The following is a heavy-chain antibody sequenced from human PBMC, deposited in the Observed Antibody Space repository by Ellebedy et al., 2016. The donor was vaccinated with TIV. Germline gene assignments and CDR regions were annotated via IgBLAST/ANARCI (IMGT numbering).Heavy chain of an antibody. D-gene: IGHD6-13*01. CDR2: LSGGGSTV. CDR3: VKDTYGTSWATLDF. V-gene: IGHV3-11*01. J-gene: IGHJ4*02. Sequence: GESLKISCTASGFTFSQYYMTWIRQAPGKGLECISYLSGGGSTVYDADSVKDRFIVSRDNSKNSLYLHMSSLTTADTAVYYCVKDTYGTSWATLDFWGQGTLVTVSS. CDR1: GFTFSQYY.